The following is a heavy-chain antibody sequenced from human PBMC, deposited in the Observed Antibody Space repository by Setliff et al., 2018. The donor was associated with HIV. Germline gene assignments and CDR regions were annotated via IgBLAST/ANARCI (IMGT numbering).Heavy chain of an antibody. Sequence: PSETLSLTCAVYGETFSNFYWSWIRQAPGKGLEWIGEIKASESKHNNPSLKSRVTMSVDTSKKQFSLKLTSVTAADTAVYYCARDPQWLVPGYFDYWGQGTLVTVS. CDR2: IKASESK. CDR3: ARDPQWLVPGYFDY. D-gene: IGHD6-19*01. V-gene: IGHV4-34*01. CDR1: GETFSNFY. J-gene: IGHJ4*02.